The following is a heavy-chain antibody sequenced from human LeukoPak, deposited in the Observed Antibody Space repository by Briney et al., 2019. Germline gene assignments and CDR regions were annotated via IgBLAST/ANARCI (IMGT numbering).Heavy chain of an antibody. V-gene: IGHV1-46*01. J-gene: IGHJ4*02. Sequence: ASVKVSCKASGYTFTSYYIHWVRQAPGQGLEWMGIINPSGGSTSYAQKFQGRVTMTRDTSTDTVYMELSSLRSEDTAVYYCARMALAYCGGDCYPPADYWGQGTLVTVSS. D-gene: IGHD2-21*02. CDR1: GYTFTSYY. CDR3: ARMALAYCGGDCYPPADY. CDR2: INPSGGST.